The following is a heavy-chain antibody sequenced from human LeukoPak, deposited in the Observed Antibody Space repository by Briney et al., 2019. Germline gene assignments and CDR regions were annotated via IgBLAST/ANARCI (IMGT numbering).Heavy chain of an antibody. CDR3: ARGPRRITGTTIVDY. D-gene: IGHD1-7*01. J-gene: IGHJ4*02. Sequence: ASVKVSCKASGYTLTGYYMHWVRQAPGQGLEWMRWINPNSGGTNYAQKFQGRVTMTRDTSISTAYMELSRLRSDDTAVYYCARGPRRITGTTIVDYWGQGTLVTVSS. V-gene: IGHV1-2*02. CDR2: INPNSGGT. CDR1: GYTLTGYY.